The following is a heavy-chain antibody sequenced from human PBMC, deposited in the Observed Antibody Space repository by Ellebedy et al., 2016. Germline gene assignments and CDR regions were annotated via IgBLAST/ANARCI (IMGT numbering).Heavy chain of an antibody. J-gene: IGHJ4*02. CDR2: IIPIFGTA. CDR3: ARGYSSSSYFDY. CDR1: GYTFTSYG. D-gene: IGHD6-6*01. V-gene: IGHV1-69*13. Sequence: SVKVSXXASGYTFTSYGISWVRQAPGQGLEWMGWIIPIFGTANYAQKFQGRVTITADESTSTAYMELSSLRSEDTAVYYCARGYSSSSYFDYWGQGTLVTVSS.